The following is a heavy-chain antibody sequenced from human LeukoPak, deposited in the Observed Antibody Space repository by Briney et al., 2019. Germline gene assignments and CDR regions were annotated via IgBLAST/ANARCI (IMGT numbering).Heavy chain of an antibody. CDR3: AKVLNYYDSLDY. D-gene: IGHD3-22*01. V-gene: IGHV3-23*01. CDR1: GFAFSSYA. CDR2: ISGSGGST. J-gene: IGHJ4*02. Sequence: PGGSLRLSCAASGFAFSSYAMSWVRQAPGKGLEWVSAISGSGGSTYYADSVKGRFTISRDNSKNTLYLQMHSLRAEDTAVYYRAKVLNYYDSLDYWGQGTLVTVSS.